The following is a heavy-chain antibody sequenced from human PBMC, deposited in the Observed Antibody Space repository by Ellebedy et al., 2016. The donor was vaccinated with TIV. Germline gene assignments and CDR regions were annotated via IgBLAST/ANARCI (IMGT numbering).Heavy chain of an antibody. CDR1: GYTFINNG. V-gene: IGHV1-18*01. D-gene: IGHD3-16*01. J-gene: IGHJ6*02. CDR2: ISAYRGNT. CDR3: ASPRTHGRGRVYYYGMDV. Sequence: AASVKVSCKATGYTFINNGISWVRQAPGQGLEWVGWISAYRGNTKYAQKFQGRVTMTTDTPTSTAYMELRSLGSEDTALYYCASPRTHGRGRVYYYGMDVWGQGTTVTVSS.